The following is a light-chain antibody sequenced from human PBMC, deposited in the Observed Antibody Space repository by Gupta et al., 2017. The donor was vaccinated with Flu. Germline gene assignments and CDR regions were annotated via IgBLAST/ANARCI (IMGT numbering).Light chain of an antibody. CDR3: QQYDKWPVT. V-gene: IGKV3-15*01. CDR2: AAS. J-gene: IGKJ4*01. CDR1: QSLGTN. Sequence: EIVMTQSPATLSVSPGEEAALSCRASQSLGTNLAWYQQKPGQAPRLLIYAASTRATDIPARFRGSGSGTDFTLTLGSLQPEDLGVYYCQQYDKWPVTFGGGTKVEI.